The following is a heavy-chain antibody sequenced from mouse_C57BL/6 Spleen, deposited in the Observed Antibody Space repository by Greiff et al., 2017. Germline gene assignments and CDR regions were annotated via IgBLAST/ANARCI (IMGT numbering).Heavy chain of an antibody. Sequence: EVKLMESGGGLVKPGGSLKLSCAASGFTFSDYGMHWVRQAPEKGLEWVAYISSGSSTIYYADTVKGRFTISGDNAKNTLFLQMTSLRSEDTAMYYCARTTTVVPYFDYWGQGTTLTVSS. J-gene: IGHJ2*01. CDR2: ISSGSSTI. V-gene: IGHV5-17*01. CDR3: ARTTTVVPYFDY. D-gene: IGHD1-1*01. CDR1: GFTFSDYG.